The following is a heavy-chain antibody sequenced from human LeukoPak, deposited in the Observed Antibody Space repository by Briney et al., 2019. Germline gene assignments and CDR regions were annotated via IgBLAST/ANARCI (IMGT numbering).Heavy chain of an antibody. CDR3: ATYRGSWSFDY. CDR2: ISSSGSTI. CDR1: GFTFSTYP. Sequence: GGSLRLSCAASGFTFSTYPMNWVRQAPGKGLEWVSYISSSGSTIYYADSVKGRFTISRDNAKNSLYLQMNSLRAEDTAVSYCATYRGSWSFDYWGQGTLVTVSS. J-gene: IGHJ4*02. D-gene: IGHD6-13*01. V-gene: IGHV3-48*01.